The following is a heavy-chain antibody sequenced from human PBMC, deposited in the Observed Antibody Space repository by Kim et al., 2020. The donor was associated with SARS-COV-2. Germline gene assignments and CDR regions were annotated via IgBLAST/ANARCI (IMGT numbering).Heavy chain of an antibody. CDR1: GFTFSSYA. Sequence: GGSLRLSCAASGFTFSSYAMSWVRQAPGKGLEWVSAIIGSGGSTYYADSVKGRFTISRDNSKNTLYLQMNSLRAEDTAVYYCAKDSGWQEPLGGFDYWGQGTLVTVSS. V-gene: IGHV3-23*01. J-gene: IGHJ4*02. CDR2: IIGSGGST. CDR3: AKDSGWQEPLGGFDY. D-gene: IGHD3-10*01.